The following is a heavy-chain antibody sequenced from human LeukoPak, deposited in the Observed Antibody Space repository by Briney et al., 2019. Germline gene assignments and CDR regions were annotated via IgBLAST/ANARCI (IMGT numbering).Heavy chain of an antibody. CDR3: ARTVTRYYYYMDV. Sequence: SETLSLTCTVSGGSISSYYWSWIRQPPGKGLEWIGYIYYSGSTNYNPSLKSRVTISVDTSKNQFSLKLSSVTAADTAVYYCARTVTRYYYYMDVWGKGTTVTVSS. V-gene: IGHV4-59*01. CDR2: IYYSGST. D-gene: IGHD4-11*01. J-gene: IGHJ6*03. CDR1: GGSISSYY.